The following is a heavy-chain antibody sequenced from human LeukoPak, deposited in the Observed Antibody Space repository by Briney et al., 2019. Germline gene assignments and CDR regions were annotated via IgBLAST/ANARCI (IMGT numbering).Heavy chain of an antibody. J-gene: IGHJ5*02. V-gene: IGHV4-34*01. CDR3: ARPYGSGSYYNP. CDR1: GGSFSGYY. D-gene: IGHD3-10*01. Sequence: RASETLSLTCAVYGGSFSGYYWSWIRQPPGKGLEWIGEINHSGSTNYNPSLKSRVTISVDTSKNQFSLKLSSVTAADTAVYYCARPYGSGSYYNPWGQGTLVTVSS. CDR2: INHSGST.